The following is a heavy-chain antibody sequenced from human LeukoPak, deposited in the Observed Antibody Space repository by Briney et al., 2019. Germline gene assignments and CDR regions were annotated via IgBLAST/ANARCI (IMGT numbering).Heavy chain of an antibody. V-gene: IGHV3-66*01. CDR2: IYSGGST. CDR3: AKYCGGDCYYGMDV. J-gene: IGHJ6*02. CDR1: GFTFSSYA. D-gene: IGHD2-21*01. Sequence: GGSLRLSCAASGFTFSSYAMHWVRQAPGKGLEWVSVIYSGGSTYYADSVKGRFTISRDNSKNTLYLQMNSLRAEDTAVYYCAKYCGGDCYYGMDVWGQGTTVTVSS.